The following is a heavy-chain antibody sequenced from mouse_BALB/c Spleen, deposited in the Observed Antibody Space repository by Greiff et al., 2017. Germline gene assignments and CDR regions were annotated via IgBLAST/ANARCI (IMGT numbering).Heavy chain of an antibody. D-gene: IGHD2-4*01. CDR1: GFTFSSYA. V-gene: IGHV5-6-5*01. CDR2: ISSGGST. J-gene: IGHJ4*01. CDR3: ARLITTGGCAMDY. Sequence: EVHLVESGGGLVKPGGSLKLSCAASGFTFSSYAMSWVRQTPEKRLEWVASISSGGSTYYPDSVKGRFTISRDNARNILYLQMSSLRSEDTAMYYCARLITTGGCAMDYWGQGTSVTVSS.